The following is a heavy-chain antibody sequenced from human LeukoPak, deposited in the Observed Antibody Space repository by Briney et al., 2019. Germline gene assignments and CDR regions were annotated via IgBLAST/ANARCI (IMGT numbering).Heavy chain of an antibody. V-gene: IGHV4-39*02. Sequence: SETLSLTCTVSGGFISSSTYYWGWIRQPPGKGLEWIGSIYYSGSTFYNPSLKNRVTISVDTSENHFSLKLTSVTAADTAVYYCAREGGPYRPLDYSGQGTLVTVAS. CDR1: GGFISSSTYY. J-gene: IGHJ4*02. CDR2: IYYSGST. CDR3: AREGGPYRPLDY.